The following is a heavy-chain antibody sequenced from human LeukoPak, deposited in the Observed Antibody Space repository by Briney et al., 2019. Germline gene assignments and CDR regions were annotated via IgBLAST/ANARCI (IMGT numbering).Heavy chain of an antibody. J-gene: IGHJ6*02. D-gene: IGHD3-3*01. CDR2: NSAYNGNT. CDR3: ARTTYYDFWSGSDYGMDV. V-gene: IGHV1-18*01. CDR1: VYTFTSYG. Sequence: ASVKVSCKASVYTFTSYGISWVRQAPGQGLEWMGWNSAYNGNTNYAQKLQGRVTMTTDTSTSTAYMELRSLRSDDTAVYYCARTTYYDFWSGSDYGMDVWGQGTTVTVSS.